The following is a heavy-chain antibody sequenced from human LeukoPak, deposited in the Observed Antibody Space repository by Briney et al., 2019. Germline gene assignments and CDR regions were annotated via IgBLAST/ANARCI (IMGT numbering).Heavy chain of an antibody. Sequence: GGSLRLSCAASGFTFSSYGMHWVRQAPGKGLEWVAVISYDGSNKYYADSVKGRFTISRDNSKNTLYLQMNSLRAEDTAVYYCAKDRDSSGVDCWGQGTLVTVSS. J-gene: IGHJ4*02. CDR1: GFTFSSYG. V-gene: IGHV3-30*18. CDR2: ISYDGSNK. D-gene: IGHD6-6*01. CDR3: AKDRDSSGVDC.